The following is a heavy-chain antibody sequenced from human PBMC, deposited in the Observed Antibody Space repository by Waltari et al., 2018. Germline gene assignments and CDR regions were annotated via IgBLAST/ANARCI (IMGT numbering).Heavy chain of an antibody. CDR1: CFAFSSHG. CDR2: IETTSSFI. J-gene: IGHJ3*01. CDR3: ARGTGTYLRSDGFDL. V-gene: IGHV3-21*01. Sequence: EVQLVEAAGGLVKPGGSLTPSGAASCFAFSSHGMNWVRQAPGRGPEWVSYIETTSSFIYYAGSVRGRFSISRDNALNSVYLHMNSLRADDTAVYYCARGTGTYLRSDGFDLWGPGTKVTVSS.